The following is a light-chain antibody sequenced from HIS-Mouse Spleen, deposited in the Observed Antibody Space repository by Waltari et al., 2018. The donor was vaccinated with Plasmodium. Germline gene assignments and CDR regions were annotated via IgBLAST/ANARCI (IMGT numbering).Light chain of an antibody. V-gene: IGKV3-15*01. CDR2: GAT. CDR1: QSVSSN. CDR3: QQDNNWPYT. Sequence: EIVMTQSPATLSVSPGERATLSCRASQSVSSNLAWYQQKPGQAPRLLIYGATTRATCIPARVRGSGSGTEFTLTISSMQSEDFAVYYCQQDNNWPYTFGQGTKLEIK. J-gene: IGKJ2*01.